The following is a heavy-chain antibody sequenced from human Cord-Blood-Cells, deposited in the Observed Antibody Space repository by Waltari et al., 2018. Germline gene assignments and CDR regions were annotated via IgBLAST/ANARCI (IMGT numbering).Heavy chain of an antibody. CDR3: ARHSPNWNYYYYMDV. CDR2: IYPGDCET. Sequence: EVQLVQSGAEVKKPGESLKISCKGSGYSFTSYWIGWVRQLPGKGLEWRGIIYPGDCETRYSPALQGEVTISADKAISTAYLQWSSLKASDTAMYYCARHSPNWNYYYYMDVWGKGTTVTVSS. J-gene: IGHJ6*03. D-gene: IGHD1-1*01. V-gene: IGHV5-51*01. CDR1: GYSFTSYW.